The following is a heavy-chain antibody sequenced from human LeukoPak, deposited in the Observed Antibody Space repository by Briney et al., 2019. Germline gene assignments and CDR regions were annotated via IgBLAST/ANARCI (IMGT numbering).Heavy chain of an antibody. V-gene: IGHV1-2*06. D-gene: IGHD3-9*01. CDR2: INPNSGDT. CDR3: ARSAYDILTGQDYYYYGMDV. CDR1: GYTFTGYY. Sequence: ASVKVSCKASGYTFTGYYVHWVRQAPGQGLEWMGRINPNSGDTNYAQKFQGRVTMTRDTSISTAYMELSRLRSDDTAVYYCARSAYDILTGQDYYYYGMDVWGQGTTVTVSS. J-gene: IGHJ6*02.